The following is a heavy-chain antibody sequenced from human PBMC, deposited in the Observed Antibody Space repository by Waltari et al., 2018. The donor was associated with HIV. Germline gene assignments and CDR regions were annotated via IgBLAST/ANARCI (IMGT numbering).Heavy chain of an antibody. D-gene: IGHD2-8*01. V-gene: IGHV1-18*01. CDR1: GYTFNTYA. J-gene: IGHJ4*02. Sequence: QVQLVQSGDEVKKPGASVKVSCRASGYTFNTYAISWVRQAPGQGLEWMGWIIAQGGNTDYAQKFQGRLSMTTYTSTSRADLELRSLRSDDTAVYYCARGGGSCSNCVCYLMYTDIAPFDHWGQGTLVTVSS. CDR2: IIAQGGNT. CDR3: ARGGGSCSNCVCYLMYTDIAPFDH.